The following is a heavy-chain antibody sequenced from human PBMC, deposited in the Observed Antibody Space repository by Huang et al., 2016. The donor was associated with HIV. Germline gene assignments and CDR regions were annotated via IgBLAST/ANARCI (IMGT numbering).Heavy chain of an antibody. Sequence: QVQLVQSGAEVKKPGASVKVSCKASGYTFSSFGISWVRQAPGQGLEWVGWISVYKGNTKFAQKCPGRLTMTTDTSTSTASMELRSMRSDDTAVYYCARGGGIQLWLLGYYYMDVWGNGTTVTVSS. CDR3: ARGGGIQLWLLGYYYMDV. J-gene: IGHJ6*03. D-gene: IGHD5-18*01. CDR2: ISVYKGNT. CDR1: GYTFSSFG. V-gene: IGHV1-18*01.